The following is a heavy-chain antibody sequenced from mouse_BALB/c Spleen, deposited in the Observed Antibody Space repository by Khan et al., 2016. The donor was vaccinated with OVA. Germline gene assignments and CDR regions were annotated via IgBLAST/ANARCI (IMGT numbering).Heavy chain of an antibody. CDR2: INPSSGYT. CDR1: GYTFTSYT. Sequence: VQLQQSGAELARPGASVMMSCKASGYTFTSYTIHWIKQRPGQGLEWIGYINPSSGYTNYNQKFKDKATLTADKSSTTAYMQLSSLTSDDSAVYYCARDGAYYRNDGWFAYWGQGTLVTVSA. D-gene: IGHD2-14*01. V-gene: IGHV1-4*01. J-gene: IGHJ3*01. CDR3: ARDGAYYRNDGWFAY.